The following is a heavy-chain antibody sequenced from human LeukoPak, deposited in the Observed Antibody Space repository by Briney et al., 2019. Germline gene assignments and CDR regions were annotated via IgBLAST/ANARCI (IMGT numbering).Heavy chain of an antibody. V-gene: IGHV4-34*01. D-gene: IGHD2-2*01. Sequence: SETLSLTCAVYGGSFSGYYWSWIRQPPGKGLEWIGEINHSGSTNYNPSLKSRVTISVDTSKNRFSLKLSSVTAADTAVYYCARTSSTSPGGGYYFDYWGQGTLVTVSS. CDR1: GGSFSGYY. J-gene: IGHJ4*02. CDR3: ARTSSTSPGGGYYFDY. CDR2: INHSGST.